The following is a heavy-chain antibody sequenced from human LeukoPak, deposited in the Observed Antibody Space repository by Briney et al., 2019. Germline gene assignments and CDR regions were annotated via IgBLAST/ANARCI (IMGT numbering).Heavy chain of an antibody. CDR3: ARDRHDFWSGPDY. Sequence: PGGSLRLSCAVSGFTFSSYAMHWVRQAPGKGVEGVAVISYDGSNKYYADSVKGRFTISGDNSKNTLYLQMNSLRAEDTAVYYCARDRHDFWSGPDYWGQGTLVTVSS. D-gene: IGHD3-3*01. J-gene: IGHJ4*02. CDR2: ISYDGSNK. V-gene: IGHV3-30*01. CDR1: GFTFSSYA.